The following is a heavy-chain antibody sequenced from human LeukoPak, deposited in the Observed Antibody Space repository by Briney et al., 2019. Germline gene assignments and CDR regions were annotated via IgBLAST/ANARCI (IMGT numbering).Heavy chain of an antibody. D-gene: IGHD2/OR15-2a*01. J-gene: IGHJ3*02. CDR2: ISGSGANT. V-gene: IGHV3-23*01. CDR3: AKNRPLSAFDI. Sequence: PGGSLRLSCAASGFTFSSHAMSWVRQAPGKGLEWVSSISGSGANTYYADSVEGRFTISRDNSKNALYVQMNSLRAEDTAVYYCAKNRPLSAFDIWGQGTMVTVSS. CDR1: GFTFSSHA.